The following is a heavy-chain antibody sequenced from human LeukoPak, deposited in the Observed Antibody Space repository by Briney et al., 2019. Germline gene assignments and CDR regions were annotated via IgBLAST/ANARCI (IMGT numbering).Heavy chain of an antibody. CDR1: GYTFTGYY. CDR3: ARELGGGISSLPPCYYGMDV. CDR2: INPNSGGT. V-gene: IGHV1-2*02. J-gene: IGHJ6*02. Sequence: ASVKVSCKASGYTFTGYYMHWVRQAPGQGLEWMGWINPNSGGTNYAQKFQGRVTMTRDTSISTAYMELSRLRSDDTAVYYCARELGGGISSLPPCYYGMDVWGQGTTVTVSS. D-gene: IGHD2-15*01.